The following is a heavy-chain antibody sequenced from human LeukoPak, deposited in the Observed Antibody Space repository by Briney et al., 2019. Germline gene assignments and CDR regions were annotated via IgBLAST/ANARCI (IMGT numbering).Heavy chain of an antibody. V-gene: IGHV4-59*01. J-gene: IGHJ4*02. CDR1: GGSISSYY. CDR3: ALLRYFDWFFDY. CDR2: IYYSGST. Sequence: SETLSLTCTVSGGSISSYYWSWIRQPPGKGLVWIGYIYYSGSTNYNPSLKSRATISVDTSKNQFSLKLSSVTAADTAVYYCALLRYFDWFFDYWGQGTLVTVSS. D-gene: IGHD3-9*01.